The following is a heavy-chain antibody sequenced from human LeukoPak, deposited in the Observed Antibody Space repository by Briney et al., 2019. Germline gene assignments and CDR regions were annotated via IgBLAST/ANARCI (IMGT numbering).Heavy chain of an antibody. J-gene: IGHJ4*02. V-gene: IGHV4-4*02. CDR2: IYYTGTT. CDR1: GFIFSSYS. D-gene: IGHD3-22*01. CDR3: ARANSYDGSGHYYEFAY. Sequence: PGGSLRLSCAASGFIFSSYSMNWVRQPPGKGLECIGTIYYTGTTYYNPSLKSRVTMSVDTSKNHFSLKLSSVTAADTAVYYCARANSYDGSGHYYEFAYWGQGTLVTVSS.